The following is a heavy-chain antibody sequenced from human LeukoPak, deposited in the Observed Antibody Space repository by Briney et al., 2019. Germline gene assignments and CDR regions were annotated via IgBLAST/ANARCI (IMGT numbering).Heavy chain of an antibody. J-gene: IGHJ5*02. V-gene: IGHV4-61*02. CDR1: GGSISSGSYY. CDR2: IYTSGST. CDR3: ARMGCSGGSCYPLPIVNWFDP. D-gene: IGHD2-15*01. Sequence: PSETLSLTCTVSGGSISSGSYYWSWIRQPAGKGLEWIGRIYTSGSTNYNPSLKSRVTISVDTSKNQFSLKLSSVTAADTAVYYCARMGCSGGSCYPLPIVNWFDPWGQGTPVTVSS.